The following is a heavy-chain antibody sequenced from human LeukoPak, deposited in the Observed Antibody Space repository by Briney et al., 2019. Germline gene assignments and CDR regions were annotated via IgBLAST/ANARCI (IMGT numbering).Heavy chain of an antibody. J-gene: IGHJ4*02. V-gene: IGHV1-69*05. CDR1: GGTFSSYA. CDR2: IIPIFGTA. D-gene: IGHD3-22*01. Sequence: ASVKVSCKASGGTFSSYAIRWVRQAPGQGLEWMGGIIPIFGTANYAQKFQGRVTITTDESTSTAYMELSSLRSEDTAVYYCASKYYYDSSGYYCPLGYWGQGTLVTVSS. CDR3: ASKYYYDSSGYYCPLGY.